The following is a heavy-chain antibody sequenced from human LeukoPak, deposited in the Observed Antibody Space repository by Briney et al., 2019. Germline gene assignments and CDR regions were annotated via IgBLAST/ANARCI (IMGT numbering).Heavy chain of an antibody. Sequence: SVKVSCKASGGTFSSYAISWVRQAPGQGLEWMGGIIPIFGTANYAQKFQGRVTITADESTSTAYMELSSLRSEDTAVYYCASRYYYDSSGYHYYYYYGMDVWGQGTTVTVSS. CDR3: ASRYYYDSSGYHYYYYYGMDV. V-gene: IGHV1-69*13. J-gene: IGHJ6*02. CDR1: GGTFSSYA. CDR2: IIPIFGTA. D-gene: IGHD3-22*01.